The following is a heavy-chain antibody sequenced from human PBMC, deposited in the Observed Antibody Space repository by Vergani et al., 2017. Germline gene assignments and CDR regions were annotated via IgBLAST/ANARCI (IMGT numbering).Heavy chain of an antibody. J-gene: IGHJ4*02. D-gene: IGHD2-21*01. CDR2: INPIDSKI. V-gene: IGHV5-51*01. CDR1: ESSFISNE. CDR3: TRHVPCGDGACLHFDH. Sequence: EVMLVQSGAEVKKPGESLKISCKYSESSFISNEIAWVRQMSGKGLQWMGNINPIDSKIAYSPSFQGQAIMSLDKSITTGYLQWRSLKASDTAIYYCTRHVPCGDGACLHFDHWGQGTQVTVSS.